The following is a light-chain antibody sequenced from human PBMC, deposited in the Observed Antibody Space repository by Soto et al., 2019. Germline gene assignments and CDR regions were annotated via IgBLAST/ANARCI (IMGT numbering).Light chain of an antibody. CDR3: SSYTSSSTHV. J-gene: IGLJ1*01. V-gene: IGLV2-14*03. CDR2: DVN. Sequence: QSVLTQPASVSGSPGQSITISCTGTSSDVGGYNFVSWYQPHPGKVPKLMIFDVNSRPSGVSDRFSGSKSGNTASLTISGLQAEDEGDYYCSSYTSSSTHVFGSGTKVTVL. CDR1: SSDVGGYNF.